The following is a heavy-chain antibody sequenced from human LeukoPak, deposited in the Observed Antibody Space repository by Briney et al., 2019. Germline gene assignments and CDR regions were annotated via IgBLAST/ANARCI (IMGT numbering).Heavy chain of an antibody. CDR3: AGVWNKKVVPAANWYFDL. CDR2: IIPIFGTA. V-gene: IGHV1-69*05. D-gene: IGHD2-2*01. J-gene: IGHJ2*01. Sequence: SVKVSCKASGGTFSSYAISWVRQAPGQGLEWMGGIIPIFGTANYAQKFQGRVTITTDESTSTAYMELSSLRSEDTAVYYCAGVWNKKVVPAANWYFDLWGPGTPVTVSS. CDR1: GGTFSSYA.